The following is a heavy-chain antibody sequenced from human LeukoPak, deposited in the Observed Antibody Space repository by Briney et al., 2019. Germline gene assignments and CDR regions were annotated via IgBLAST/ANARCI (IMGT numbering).Heavy chain of an antibody. D-gene: IGHD4-17*01. CDR1: GFTFSSYD. CDR3: ARGAGTTTSFSYYGMDV. Sequence: GGSLRLSCAASGFTFSSYDMRWVRQATGKGLEWVSAIGTAGDTYYPGSVKGRFTISRENAKNSLYLQMNSLRAGDTAVYYCARGAGTTTSFSYYGMDVWGQGTTVTVSS. V-gene: IGHV3-13*01. J-gene: IGHJ6*02. CDR2: IGTAGDT.